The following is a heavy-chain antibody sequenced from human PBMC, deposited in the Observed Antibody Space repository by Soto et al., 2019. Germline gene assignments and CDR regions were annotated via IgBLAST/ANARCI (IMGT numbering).Heavy chain of an antibody. D-gene: IGHD3-3*01. Sequence: GASVKVSCKVSGYTLTELSMHWVRQAPGKGLEWMGGFDPEDGETIYAQKFQGRDTMTEDTSTDTAYMELSSLRSEDTAVYYCAFLKYDFWNGYFDYYQGQRSLVTVSS. J-gene: IGHJ4*02. CDR2: FDPEDGET. V-gene: IGHV1-24*01. CDR3: AFLKYDFWNGYFDYY. CDR1: GYTLTELS.